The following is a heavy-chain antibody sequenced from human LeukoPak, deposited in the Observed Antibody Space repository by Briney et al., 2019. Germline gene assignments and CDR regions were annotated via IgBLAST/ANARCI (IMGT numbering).Heavy chain of an antibody. Sequence: PSETLSLTCTVSGGSISSHYWSWIRQPPGKGLEWIGYIYYSGSTYYNPSLKSRVTISVDTSKNQFSLKLSSVTAADTAVYYCASRGRNWFDPWGQGTLVTVSS. V-gene: IGHV4-59*11. J-gene: IGHJ5*02. CDR2: IYYSGST. D-gene: IGHD3-16*01. CDR3: ASRGRNWFDP. CDR1: GGSISSHY.